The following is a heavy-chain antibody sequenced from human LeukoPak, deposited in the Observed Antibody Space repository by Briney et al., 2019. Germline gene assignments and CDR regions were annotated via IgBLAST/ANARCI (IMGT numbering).Heavy chain of an antibody. Sequence: SETLSLTCTVSGYSISSGYYCGWIRQPPGKGLEWIGSVYHNGSTYYNPSLKSRVTISTDKSKNQFSLKLTSVTAADTAVYYCGSQREWSLTEYHFDYWGQETLFTVSS. CDR3: GSQREWSLTEYHFDY. J-gene: IGHJ4*02. V-gene: IGHV4-38-2*02. CDR2: VYHNGST. D-gene: IGHD3-3*01. CDR1: GYSISSGYY.